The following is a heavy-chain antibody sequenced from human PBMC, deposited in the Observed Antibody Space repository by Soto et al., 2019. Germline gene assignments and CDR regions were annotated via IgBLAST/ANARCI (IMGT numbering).Heavy chain of an antibody. CDR2: INPSGGST. V-gene: IGHV1-46*03. D-gene: IGHD3-22*01. CDR3: ARGPVGGYYDSSGYLTNFDY. CDR1: GYTFTSYY. Sequence: ASVRVSYSPSGYTFTSYYMHWVKQAPEQGLEWMGIINPSGGSTSYAQKFQGRVTMTRDTSTSTVYMELSSLRSEDTAVYYCARGPVGGYYDSSGYLTNFDYWGQGTLVTVSS. J-gene: IGHJ4*02.